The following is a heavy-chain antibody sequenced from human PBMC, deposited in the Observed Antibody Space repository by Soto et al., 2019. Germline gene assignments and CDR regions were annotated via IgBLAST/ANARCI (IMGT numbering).Heavy chain of an antibody. J-gene: IGHJ6*02. CDR2: IYYSGST. D-gene: IGHD2-2*01. CDR1: GGSISTGGYY. V-gene: IGHV4-31*03. Sequence: QVQLQESGPGLVKPSQTLSLTCTVSGGSISTGGYYWSWIRQHPGKGLEWIGYIYYSGSTYYNPSLKSRVTISVDTSKNQFSLKLRSVTAADTAVYYCARDSYCLSTSCYPYYYYGMDVWGQGTTVTVSS. CDR3: ARDSYCLSTSCYPYYYYGMDV.